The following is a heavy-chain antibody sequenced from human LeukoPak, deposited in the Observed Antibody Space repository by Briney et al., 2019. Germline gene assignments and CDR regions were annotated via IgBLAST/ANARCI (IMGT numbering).Heavy chain of an antibody. V-gene: IGHV3-53*01. D-gene: IGHD2-15*01. Sequence: GGSLRLSCAASGFTFSSNYMSWVRQAPGKGLEWVSVIYSGGSTYYADSVKGRFTISRDNSKNTLYLQMNSLRAEDTAVYYCAAPLCRSGGSCRGGYYYYYGMDVWGQGTTVTVSS. CDR2: IYSGGST. CDR3: AAPLCRSGGSCRGGYYYYYGMDV. J-gene: IGHJ6*02. CDR1: GFTFSSNY.